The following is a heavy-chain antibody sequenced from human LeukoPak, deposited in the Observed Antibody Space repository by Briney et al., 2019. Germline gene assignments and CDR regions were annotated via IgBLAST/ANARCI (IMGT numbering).Heavy chain of an antibody. J-gene: IGHJ6*03. D-gene: IGHD3-9*01. Sequence: PGGSLRLSCAASGLTFSHYGMHWVRQAPGKGLEWVAFMRYDGSNKSYGDSVKGRFTISRDNSKNTLYLQMNSLRAEDTAVYYCAKDSSVGYSDWLVPGGDPYYMDVWGKGTTVTSSS. CDR3: AKDSSVGYSDWLVPGGDPYYMDV. CDR2: MRYDGSNK. CDR1: GLTFSHYG. V-gene: IGHV3-30*02.